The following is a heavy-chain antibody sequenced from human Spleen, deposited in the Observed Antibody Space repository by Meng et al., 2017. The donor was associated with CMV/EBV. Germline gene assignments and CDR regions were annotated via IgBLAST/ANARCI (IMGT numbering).Heavy chain of an antibody. D-gene: IGHD2/OR15-2a*01. V-gene: IGHV4-59*01. CDR2: IFSSENT. Sequence: SETLSLTCTVSGVSISGYYWSWIRQPPGKGLEWIGYIFSSENTNYNPSLKSRVTLSIDTSTNQFSLKLNSVTAADTAVYYCATEVLYYYYGMDVWGQGTTVTVSS. CDR1: GVSISGYY. CDR3: ATEVLYYYYGMDV. J-gene: IGHJ6*02.